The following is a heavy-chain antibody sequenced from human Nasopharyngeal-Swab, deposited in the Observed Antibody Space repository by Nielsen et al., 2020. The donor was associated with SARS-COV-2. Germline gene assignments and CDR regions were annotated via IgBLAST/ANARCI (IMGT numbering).Heavy chain of an antibody. Sequence: LRLSCTVSGGSISSGGYYWSWIRQHPGKGLEWIGYIYYSGSTYYNPSLKSRVTISVDTSKNQFSLKLSSVTAADTAVYYCATRGSGSYLNWFDPWGQGTLVTVSS. CDR2: IYYSGST. CDR1: GGSISSGGYY. CDR3: ATRGSGSYLNWFDP. J-gene: IGHJ5*02. V-gene: IGHV4-31*03. D-gene: IGHD3-10*01.